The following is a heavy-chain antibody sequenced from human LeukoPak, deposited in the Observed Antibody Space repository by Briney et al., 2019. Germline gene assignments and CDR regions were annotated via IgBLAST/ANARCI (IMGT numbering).Heavy chain of an antibody. V-gene: IGHV3-69-1*02. CDR1: GFTFTAYT. J-gene: IGHJ4*02. D-gene: IGHD6-19*01. Sequence: PGGSLRLSCAASGFTFTAYTINWVRQAPGKGLEWVSSISSTSYIYYADSVKGRFTISRDNAKNSLYLQMNSLRAEDTAVYYCARGRYSSGWLFDYWGQGTLVTVSS. CDR3: ARGRYSSGWLFDY. CDR2: ISSTSYI.